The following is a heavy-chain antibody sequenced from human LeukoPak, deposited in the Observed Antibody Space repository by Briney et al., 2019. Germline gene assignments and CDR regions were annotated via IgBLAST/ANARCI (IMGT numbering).Heavy chain of an antibody. CDR1: GGSISSHY. D-gene: IGHD3-10*01. V-gene: IGHV4-59*11. CDR3: ARAAMVRGVTGWFDP. J-gene: IGHJ5*02. Sequence: PSETLSLTCTVSGGSISSHYWSWIRQPPGKGLEWIGYIYYSGSTNYNPSLKSRVTISVDTSKNQFSLKLSSVTAADTAVYYCARAAMVRGVTGWFDPWGQGTLVTVSS. CDR2: IYYSGST.